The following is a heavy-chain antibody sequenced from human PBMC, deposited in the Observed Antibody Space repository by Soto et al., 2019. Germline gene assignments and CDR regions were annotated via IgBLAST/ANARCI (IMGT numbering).Heavy chain of an antibody. V-gene: IGHV4-38-2*02. CDR2: ISHTGTT. D-gene: IGHD4-17*01. CDR3: ARVTMVLRDTDHFGVDV. Sequence: PSETLSLTCLVSGFPISSPYSWGWIRQPPGKGLEWIGSISHTGTTSYSPSLTSRVSISVDTSKNQVSLKQTSVTAADTAVYFCARVTMVLRDTDHFGVDVWGHGTTVTVSS. J-gene: IGHJ6*02. CDR1: GFPISSPYS.